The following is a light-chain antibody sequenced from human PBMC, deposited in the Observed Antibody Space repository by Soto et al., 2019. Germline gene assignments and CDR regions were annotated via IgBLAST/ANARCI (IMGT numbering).Light chain of an antibody. V-gene: IGKV3-20*01. CDR3: QQYGSSHVT. Sequence: EIVLAQSPGTLSLSPGESATLSCRASQSVSSNSLAWYQQKPGQAPMLLIYDASRRATGIPDRFSAGGSGTDFTFTITRLEPEDFAVYHCQQYGSSHVTFGQGTKVEIK. J-gene: IGKJ2*01. CDR1: QSVSSNS. CDR2: DAS.